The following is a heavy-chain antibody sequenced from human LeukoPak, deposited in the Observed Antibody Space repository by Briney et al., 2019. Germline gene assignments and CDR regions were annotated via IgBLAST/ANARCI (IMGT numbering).Heavy chain of an antibody. D-gene: IGHD1-26*01. CDR1: GGSISSNTYY. V-gene: IGHV4-39*01. Sequence: SETLSLTCIVSGGSISSNTYYWGWIRQPPGKGLEWIGSIYYSGSAFYDPSLKSRVTISVDTSKNQFSLRLSSVTAADTAVYYCARHLYNSYYLDYWGQGTLVTVSS. J-gene: IGHJ4*02. CDR2: IYYSGSA. CDR3: ARHLYNSYYLDY.